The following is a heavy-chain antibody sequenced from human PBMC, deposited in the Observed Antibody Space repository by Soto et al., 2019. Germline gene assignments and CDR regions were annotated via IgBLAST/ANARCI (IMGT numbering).Heavy chain of an antibody. Sequence: ASVKVSCKASGYTFTSYGISWVRQAPGQGLEWTGWISAYNANTNYAQKLQGRVTMTTDTSTSTSYMELRSLRSDDTAVYFCARDRPGATGDYWGQGTLVTVSS. J-gene: IGHJ4*02. CDR1: GYTFTSYG. V-gene: IGHV1-18*01. CDR2: ISAYNANT. D-gene: IGHD1-26*01. CDR3: ARDRPGATGDY.